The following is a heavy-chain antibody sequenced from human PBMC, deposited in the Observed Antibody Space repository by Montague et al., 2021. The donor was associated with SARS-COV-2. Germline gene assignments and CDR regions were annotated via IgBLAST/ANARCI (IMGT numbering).Heavy chain of an antibody. J-gene: IGHJ6*02. Sequence: SLRLSCAASGFTFSSYGMHWVRQAPGKGLEWVAVIWYDGSNKYYXXSLKGRFTISRDNAKNSLYLQMNSLRAEDTAVYHCARGGTYYDFWSGYYNYYYGMDVWGQGTTVTVSS. V-gene: IGHV3-33*01. CDR2: IWYDGSNK. D-gene: IGHD3-3*01. CDR3: ARGGTYYDFWSGYYNYYYGMDV. CDR1: GFTFSSYG.